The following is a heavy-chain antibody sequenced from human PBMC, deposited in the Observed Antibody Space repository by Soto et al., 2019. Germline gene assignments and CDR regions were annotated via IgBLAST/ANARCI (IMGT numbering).Heavy chain of an antibody. V-gene: IGHV1-58*01. J-gene: IGHJ4*02. Sequence: SVKVSCKASGFTFTSSAVQWVRQARGQRLEWIGWIVVGSGNTNYAQKFQERVTITRDMSTSTAYMELSSLRSEDTAVYYCAALTTVTTTADYWGQGTLVTVSS. D-gene: IGHD4-17*01. CDR2: IVVGSGNT. CDR3: AALTTVTTTADY. CDR1: GFTFTSSA.